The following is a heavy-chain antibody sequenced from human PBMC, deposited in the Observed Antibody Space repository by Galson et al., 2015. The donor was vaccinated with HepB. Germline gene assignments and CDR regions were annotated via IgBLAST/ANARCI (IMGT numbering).Heavy chain of an antibody. Sequence: SLRLSCAASGFPFSNYWMNWVRQAPGKGLEWVANINEDGSEKYYVDSVKGRFTISRDNAKNSMYLQMSSLRVEETAVYYCARGSWFDPWGQGTLVTVSS. CDR3: ARGSWFDP. CDR2: INEDGSEK. J-gene: IGHJ5*02. V-gene: IGHV3-7*03. CDR1: GFPFSNYW.